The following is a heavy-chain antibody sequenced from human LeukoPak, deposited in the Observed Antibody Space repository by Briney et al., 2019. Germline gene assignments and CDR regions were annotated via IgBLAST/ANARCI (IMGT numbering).Heavy chain of an antibody. CDR3: ARDPRWLTPDCTSTSCYENYFDP. D-gene: IGHD2-2*01. CDR2: IYHTGSA. V-gene: IGHV4-38-2*02. Sequence: SETLSLICVVSGYSISSGYQWAWIRQSPGKGLEWIGSIYHTGSAHYNPSLQRRVTISVDTSNNQFSLRLNSVTAADTAIYYCARDPRWLTPDCTSTSCYENYFDPWGQGTLVTVSS. J-gene: IGHJ5*02. CDR1: GYSISSGYQ.